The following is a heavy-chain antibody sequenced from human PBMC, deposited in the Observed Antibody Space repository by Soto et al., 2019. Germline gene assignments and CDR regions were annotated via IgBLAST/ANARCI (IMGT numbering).Heavy chain of an antibody. CDR2: IRKDGSQR. V-gene: IGHV3-7*05. D-gene: IGHD6-25*01. Sequence: EVHLVESGGGLDQPGGSLTLSCAASEFAFSSYWMTWVRQAPGKGLEWVANIRKDGSQRSYLDSVRGRFTISRDNSKNSLYLQMNSLRAEDTALYFCARDVSPGSSGLYFDAFDIWGQGTMVTVSS. CDR3: ARDVSPGSSGLYFDAFDI. J-gene: IGHJ3*02. CDR1: EFAFSSYW.